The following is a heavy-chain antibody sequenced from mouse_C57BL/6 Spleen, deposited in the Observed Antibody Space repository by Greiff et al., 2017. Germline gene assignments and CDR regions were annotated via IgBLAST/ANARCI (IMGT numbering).Heavy chain of an antibody. CDR1: GYTFTDYY. J-gene: IGHJ2*02. CDR3: ANSICNGYFDY. V-gene: IGHV1-77*01. D-gene: IGHD2-1*01. Sequence: YLFNPFSSFNISCKASGYTFTDYYINWVKQRPGQGLEWIGKIGPGIGGTYYNEKFKGKATLTADKTSSTAYMQLSSLTSEDSAVYSCANSICNGYFDYWGQGTSLTVSS. CDR2: IGPGIGGT.